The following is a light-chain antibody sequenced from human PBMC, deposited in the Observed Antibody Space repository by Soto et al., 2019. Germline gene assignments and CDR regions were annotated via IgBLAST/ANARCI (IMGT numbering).Light chain of an antibody. CDR3: QQAASFPIT. J-gene: IGKJ5*01. CDR2: AAA. V-gene: IGKV1-12*01. Sequence: DIQMPQSPSSVSASVGDRVTITCRASQDIVSWLAWYQQKPGKAPKLLISAAATLQSGVPSRFSGSGSGTDFTLTISDLQPEDFATYYCQQAASFPITFGQGTRLDIK. CDR1: QDIVSW.